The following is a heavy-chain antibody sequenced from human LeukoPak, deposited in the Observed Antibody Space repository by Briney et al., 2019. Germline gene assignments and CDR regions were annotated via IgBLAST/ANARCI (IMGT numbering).Heavy chain of an antibody. J-gene: IGHJ4*02. Sequence: PGGSLRLSCAASGFTVSSNYMSWVRQAPGKGLEWVSVIYSGGSAYYADSVKGRFTISRDNSKNTLYLQLNSLRAEDTAVYYCAAPGRDGCDLDYWGQGALVTVSS. CDR1: GFTVSSNY. D-gene: IGHD5-24*01. CDR2: IYSGGSA. CDR3: AAPGRDGCDLDY. V-gene: IGHV3-53*01.